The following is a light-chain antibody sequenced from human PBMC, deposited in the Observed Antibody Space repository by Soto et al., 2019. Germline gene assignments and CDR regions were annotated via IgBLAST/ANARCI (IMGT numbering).Light chain of an antibody. CDR2: DAS. J-gene: IGKJ5*01. CDR1: HNVDIY. V-gene: IGKV3-11*01. CDR3: QQRKHWPPLT. Sequence: EVVLTQSPATLSLSPGETATLSCRASHNVDIYLAWYQQKPGQAPRLLIYDASNRATGIPARFSGGGSGTDFTLTISSLEPEDSAVYYCQQRKHWPPLTFGQGTRLE.